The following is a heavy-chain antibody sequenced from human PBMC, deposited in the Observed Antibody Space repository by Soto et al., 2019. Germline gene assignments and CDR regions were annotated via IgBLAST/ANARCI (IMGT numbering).Heavy chain of an antibody. V-gene: IGHV3-23*01. CDR2: ISGSGGST. CDR3: AKRAAAGVFTPNWFDP. CDR1: GFTFSSYA. Sequence: GGSLRLSCAASGFTFSSYAMSWFRQAPGKGLEWVSAISGSGGSTYYADSVKGRFTISRDNSKNTLYLQMNSLRAGDTAVYYCAKRAAAGVFTPNWFDPWGQGTLVTVSS. D-gene: IGHD6-13*01. J-gene: IGHJ5*02.